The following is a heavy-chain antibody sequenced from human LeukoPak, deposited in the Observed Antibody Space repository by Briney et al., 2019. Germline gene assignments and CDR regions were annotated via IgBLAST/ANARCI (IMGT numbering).Heavy chain of an antibody. J-gene: IGHJ4*02. D-gene: IGHD3-3*01. CDR1: GYTFTSYD. CDR3: ARGYTIFGVVNISSVTNFDY. Sequence: GASVKVSCKASGYTFTSYDINWVRQATGQGLEWMGWMNPNSGNTGYAQKFQGRVTMTRNTSISTAYMELSSLRSEDTAVYYCARGYTIFGVVNISSVTNFDYWGQGTLVTVSS. CDR2: MNPNSGNT. V-gene: IGHV1-8*01.